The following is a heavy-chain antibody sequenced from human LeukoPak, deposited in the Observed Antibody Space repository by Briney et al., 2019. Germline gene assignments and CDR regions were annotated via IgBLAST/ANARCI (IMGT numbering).Heavy chain of an antibody. V-gene: IGHV3-23*01. Sequence: GGSLRLSCSASGFTFSDYAMSWVRQAPGKGLEWVSSTSGSGGSTYYADSVKGRSTISRDNAKNTPFLQVNSLRADDTAIYYCVKGGQRYDFWRFDYWGQGTLVTVSS. CDR3: VKGGQRYDFWRFDY. CDR2: TSGSGGST. CDR1: GFTFSDYA. J-gene: IGHJ4*02. D-gene: IGHD3-3*01.